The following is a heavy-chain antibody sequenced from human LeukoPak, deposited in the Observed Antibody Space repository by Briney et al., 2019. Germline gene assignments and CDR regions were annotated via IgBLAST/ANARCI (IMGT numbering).Heavy chain of an antibody. Sequence: AASVKVSCKASGGTFSSYAISWVRQAPGQGLEWMGRIIPILGIANYAQKFQGRVTITADKSTSTAYMELSSLRSEDTAVYSCARDTGDYYDSSGPFNWFDPWGQGTLVTVSS. V-gene: IGHV1-69*04. CDR1: GGTFSSYA. CDR3: ARDTGDYYDSSGPFNWFDP. D-gene: IGHD3-22*01. J-gene: IGHJ5*02. CDR2: IIPILGIA.